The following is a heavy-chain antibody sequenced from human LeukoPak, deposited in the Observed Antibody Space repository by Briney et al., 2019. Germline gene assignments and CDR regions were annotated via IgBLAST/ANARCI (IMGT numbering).Heavy chain of an antibody. V-gene: IGHV3-20*01. CDR2: INRNGGSI. Sequence: GGSLRLSCAASGFTFDDYGMSWVRQAPGKGLEWVSGINRNGGSIAYADSVKGRFTISRDNAKNSVYLQMNSLRAEDTALYHCARAGYYDSSGLLPRRFDPWGQGTLVTVSS. J-gene: IGHJ5*02. CDR3: ARAGYYDSSGLLPRRFDP. CDR1: GFTFDDYG. D-gene: IGHD3-22*01.